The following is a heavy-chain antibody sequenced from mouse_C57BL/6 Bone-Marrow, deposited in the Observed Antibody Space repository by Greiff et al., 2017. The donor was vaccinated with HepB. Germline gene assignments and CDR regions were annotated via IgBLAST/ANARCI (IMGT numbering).Heavy chain of an antibody. CDR3: ARDGYVPWFAY. Sequence: QVQLQQPGAELVMPGASVKLSCKASGYTFTSYWMHWVKQRPGQGLEWIGEIDTSDSYTNYNQKFKGKSTLTVDKSSSTAYMQLSSLTSEDSAVYYCARDGYVPWFAYWGQGTLVTVSA. CDR1: GYTFTSYW. CDR2: IDTSDSYT. J-gene: IGHJ3*01. V-gene: IGHV1-69*01. D-gene: IGHD2-2*01.